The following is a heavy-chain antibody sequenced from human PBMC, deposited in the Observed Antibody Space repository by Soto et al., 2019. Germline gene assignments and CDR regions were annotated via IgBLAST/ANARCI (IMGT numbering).Heavy chain of an antibody. D-gene: IGHD3-22*01. CDR1: GGTPSNSA. CDR2: IIPVFGLV. CDR3: AGGRIVVVGSRAFYGMDV. V-gene: IGHV1-69*01. Sequence: QVHLLLQSGAEVKKPGSSVKVSCKASGGTPSNSAISWVRQAPGQGLEWMGGIIPVFGLVKYAQNFQGRVTITAVESTNTAYRELSSLRPEDTAVYYCAGGRIVVVGSRAFYGMDVWGQGTTVTVSS. J-gene: IGHJ6*02.